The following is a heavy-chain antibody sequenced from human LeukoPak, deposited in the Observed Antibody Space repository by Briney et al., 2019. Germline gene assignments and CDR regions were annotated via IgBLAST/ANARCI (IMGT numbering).Heavy chain of an antibody. Sequence: GGSLTLSCPASGFIFDDYGMSWVRQAPGKGLEWGSGINWNGGSAGYADSVKGRFTISRDHDKNYLYLQMNSLRAEDTASYYCARRTRLAAAGTSYFDYWGQGTLVTVSS. CDR1: GFIFDDYG. J-gene: IGHJ4*02. CDR2: INWNGGSA. CDR3: ARRTRLAAAGTSYFDY. D-gene: IGHD6-13*01. V-gene: IGHV3-20*04.